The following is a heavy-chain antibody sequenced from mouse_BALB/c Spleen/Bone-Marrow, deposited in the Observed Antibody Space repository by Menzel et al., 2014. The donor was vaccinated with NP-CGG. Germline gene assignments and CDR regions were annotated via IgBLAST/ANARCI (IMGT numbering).Heavy chain of an antibody. D-gene: IGHD2-4*01. V-gene: IGHV1S56*01. CDR1: GYTFTSYY. CDR3: ARKSQRAYDSMNY. J-gene: IGHJ4*01. Sequence: VQLQQSGPELVKPGASVRISCKASGYTFTSYYIHWVKQRPGQGLEWIGWIYPGDFNTKYNEKFKGKATLTADKSSSTAYMQLSSLTSEDSAVYFCARKSQRAYDSMNYWGPGTPVTVSS. CDR2: IYPGDFNT.